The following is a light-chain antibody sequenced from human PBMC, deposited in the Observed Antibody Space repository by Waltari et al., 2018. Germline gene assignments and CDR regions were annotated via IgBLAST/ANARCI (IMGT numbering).Light chain of an antibody. Sequence: SYDLTQPPSVSVSPGQSASITCSGNKLGEKYAAWYQQKPGQSPVLVIYQDTKRPSGITERFSGSNSGNTATLTISGTQPMDEADYYCQAWDGSTVVFGGGTKLTVL. V-gene: IGLV3-1*01. CDR1: KLGEKY. J-gene: IGLJ3*02. CDR2: QDT. CDR3: QAWDGSTVV.